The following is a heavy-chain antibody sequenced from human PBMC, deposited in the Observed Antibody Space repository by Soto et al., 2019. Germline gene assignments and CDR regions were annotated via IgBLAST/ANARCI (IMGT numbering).Heavy chain of an antibody. V-gene: IGHV4-34*01. Sequence: PSETLSLTCAVYGGSFSGYYWSWIRQPPGKGLEWIGEINHSGSTNYNPSLKSRVTISVDTSKNQFSLKLSSVTAADTAVYYCARGNPGYLNWFDPWGQGTLVTVSS. CDR1: GGSFSGYY. CDR3: ARGNPGYLNWFDP. J-gene: IGHJ5*02. CDR2: INHSGST. D-gene: IGHD3-16*02.